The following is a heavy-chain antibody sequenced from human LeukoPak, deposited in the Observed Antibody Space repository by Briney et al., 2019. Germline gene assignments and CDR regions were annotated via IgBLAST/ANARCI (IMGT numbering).Heavy chain of an antibody. CDR1: GYTFTSYY. J-gene: IGHJ6*02. D-gene: IGHD2-2*02. CDR2: INPSGGST. Sequence: ASVKVSCKASGYTFTSYYMHWVRQAPGQGLEWMGIINPSGGSTSYAQKFQGRVTMTRDTSTSTVYMELSSLRSEDTAVYYCARDPNRSSTSCYTVYYGMDVWGQGTTVTVSS. V-gene: IGHV1-46*01. CDR3: ARDPNRSSTSCYTVYYGMDV.